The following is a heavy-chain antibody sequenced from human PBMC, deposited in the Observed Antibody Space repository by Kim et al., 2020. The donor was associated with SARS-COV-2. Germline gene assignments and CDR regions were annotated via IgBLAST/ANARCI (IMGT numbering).Heavy chain of an antibody. V-gene: IGHV3-7*01. CDR3: VRAVLGDGGS. Sequence: GGSLRLSCTASGFTLNNYWMNWVRQAPGKGLEWVANISEDGSEIYYVDSVKGRFTISKDNTKNSLYLQMNSLRAEDTAVYHCVRAVLGDGGSWGQGTLVTVSS. J-gene: IGHJ4*02. CDR2: ISEDGSEI. CDR1: GFTLNNYW. D-gene: IGHD2-21*01.